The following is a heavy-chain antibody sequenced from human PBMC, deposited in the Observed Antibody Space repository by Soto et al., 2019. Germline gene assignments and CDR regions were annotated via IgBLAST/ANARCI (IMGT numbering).Heavy chain of an antibody. V-gene: IGHV3-30*03. CDR1: GFTFSSYG. D-gene: IGHD6-13*01. Sequence: VQLVESGGGLVQPGGSLRLSCAASGFTFSSYGMHWVRQAPGKGLEWVAVISYDGSNKYYADSVKGRFTISRDNSKNTLYLQMNSLRAEDTAVYYCAPNGEQQLVFDYWGQGTLVTVSS. CDR3: APNGEQQLVFDY. CDR2: ISYDGSNK. J-gene: IGHJ4*02.